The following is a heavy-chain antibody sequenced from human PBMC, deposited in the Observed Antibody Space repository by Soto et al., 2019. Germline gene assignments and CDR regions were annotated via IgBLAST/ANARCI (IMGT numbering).Heavy chain of an antibody. CDR3: ARDGGSY. D-gene: IGHD3-16*01. J-gene: IGHJ4*02. V-gene: IGHV3-30-3*01. CDR2: IAYDGSNK. Sequence: QVQLVESGAGVVQPGTSLRLACAASGFTFSTYAMHWVRQAPGKGLEWVAVIAYDGSNKYYADSVKGRFTISRDNSKNTLYLQINSLRAEDTAVYYCARDGGSYWGQGTQVIVSS. CDR1: GFTFSTYA.